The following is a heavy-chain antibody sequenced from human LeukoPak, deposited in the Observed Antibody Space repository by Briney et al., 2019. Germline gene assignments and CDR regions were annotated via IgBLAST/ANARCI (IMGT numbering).Heavy chain of an antibody. CDR1: GFTFSNYG. D-gene: IGHD2-21*02. CDR3: ARVSPEIVVVTGTGAPDY. J-gene: IGHJ4*02. Sequence: GGSLRLSCAASGFTFSNYGMHRVRQAPGRGLEWVAVIWYDGSNKYYADSVKGRFTISRDNSKSTVYLQMNSLRAEDTAVYYCARVSPEIVVVTGTGAPDYWGQGTLVTVSS. V-gene: IGHV3-33*01. CDR2: IWYDGSNK.